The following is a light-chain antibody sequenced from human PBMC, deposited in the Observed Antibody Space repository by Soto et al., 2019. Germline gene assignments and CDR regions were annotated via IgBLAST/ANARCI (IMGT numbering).Light chain of an antibody. Sequence: IPVTQSPSAVAASEKNRVAITGRASQGINNWLAWYQQKPGKAPKLLIYAASSLQSGVPSRFSGSGSGTDFTLTIISLQPEDFATYDGQQGILFPLTFGGGTKVDIK. CDR2: AAS. J-gene: IGKJ4*01. CDR3: QQGILFPLT. CDR1: QGINNW. V-gene: IGKV1-12*01.